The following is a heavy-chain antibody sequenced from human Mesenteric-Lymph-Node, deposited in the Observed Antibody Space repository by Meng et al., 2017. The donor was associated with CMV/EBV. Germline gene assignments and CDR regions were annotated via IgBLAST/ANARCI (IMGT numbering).Heavy chain of an antibody. D-gene: IGHD3-22*01. Sequence: GDSLSSGYSWSWIRQPPGKGLEWIGYVYHSGSTSYNPSLKSRVTISVDRPKNQFSLKLTSVNAADTAVYYCARMNYYDSSGYYFDYWGQGTLVTVSS. CDR2: VYHSGST. V-gene: IGHV4-30-2*01. J-gene: IGHJ4*02. CDR1: GDSLSSGYS. CDR3: ARMNYYDSSGYYFDY.